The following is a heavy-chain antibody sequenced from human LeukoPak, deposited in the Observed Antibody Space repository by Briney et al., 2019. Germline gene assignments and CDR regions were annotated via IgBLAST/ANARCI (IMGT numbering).Heavy chain of an antibody. Sequence: GGSLRLSCAASGFTFSSYEMNWVRQAPGKGLEWVSYISSSGSTIYYADSVKGRFTISRDNAKNSLYLQMNSLRAEDTAVYYCARGPYSGSHEYFQHWGQGTLVTVSS. CDR1: GFTFSSYE. J-gene: IGHJ1*01. CDR3: ARGPYSGSHEYFQH. CDR2: ISSSGSTI. D-gene: IGHD1-26*01. V-gene: IGHV3-48*03.